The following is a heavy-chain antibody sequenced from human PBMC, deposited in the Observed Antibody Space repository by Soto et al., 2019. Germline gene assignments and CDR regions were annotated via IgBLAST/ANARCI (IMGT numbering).Heavy chain of an antibody. V-gene: IGHV3-72*01. CDR3: ARVIVVVGGTTHHYYFDD. D-gene: IGHD2-15*01. CDR2: SRNKTKGYTT. Sequence: GGSLRLSCAGSGFTFSDHYMDWVRQAPGKGLEWVGRSRNKTKGYTTEYAASVKGRFTMSRDESKSSLYLQMNSLKIEDTAVYYCARVIVVVGGTTHHYYFDDWGQGTLVTVSS. J-gene: IGHJ4*02. CDR1: GFTFSDHY.